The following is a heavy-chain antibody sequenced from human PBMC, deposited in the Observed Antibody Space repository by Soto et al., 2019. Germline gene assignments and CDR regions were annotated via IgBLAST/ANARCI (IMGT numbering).Heavy chain of an antibody. CDR3: ARDGGYYYGSGTPSAPYFDY. CDR1: GFTFSSYS. D-gene: IGHD3-10*01. Sequence: GGSLRLSCAASGFTFSSYSMNWVRQAPGKGLEWVSSISSSSSYIYYADSVKGRFTISRDNAKNSLYLQMNSLRAEDTAVYYCARDGGYYYGSGTPSAPYFDYWGQGTLVTVSS. CDR2: ISSSSSYI. J-gene: IGHJ4*02. V-gene: IGHV3-21*01.